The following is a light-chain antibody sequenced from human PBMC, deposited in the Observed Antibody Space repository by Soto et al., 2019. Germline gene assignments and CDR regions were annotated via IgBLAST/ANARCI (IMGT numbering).Light chain of an antibody. CDR3: QHYNRYSYT. CDR1: QSISSW. Sequence: DIQMTQSPSTLSASVGDRVIITCRASQSISSWLAWYQQKPGKAPKLLIYKASSLESGVPSRFSGSGSGTEFTLTISSLQPDDFATYYCQHYNRYSYTFGQGTKLEIK. J-gene: IGKJ2*01. V-gene: IGKV1-5*03. CDR2: KAS.